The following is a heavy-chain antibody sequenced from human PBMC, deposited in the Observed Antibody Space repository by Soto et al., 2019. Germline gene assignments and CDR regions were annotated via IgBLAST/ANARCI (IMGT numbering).Heavy chain of an antibody. V-gene: IGHV3-21*01. CDR2: ISSSSSYI. CDR1: GFTFSSYS. D-gene: IGHD3-3*01. CDR3: ARHSPAISISDH. J-gene: IGHJ4*02. Sequence: GGSLRLSCAASGFTFSSYSMNWVRQAPGKGLEWVSSISSSSSYIYYADSVKGRFTISRDNAKNSLYLQMNSLRAADTAVYYCARHSPAISISDHWGQGTLVTVSS.